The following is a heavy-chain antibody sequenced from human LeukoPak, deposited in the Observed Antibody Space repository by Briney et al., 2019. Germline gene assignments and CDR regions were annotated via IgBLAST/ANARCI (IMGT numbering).Heavy chain of an antibody. Sequence: ASVKVSCKASGGTFSSYAISWVRQAPGQGLEWMGGIIPIFGTANYAQKFQGRVTITADESTSTAYMELSSLRSEDTAVYYCARSGGSYPVGDYWGQGTLVTVSS. J-gene: IGHJ4*02. V-gene: IGHV1-69*13. CDR1: GGTFSSYA. CDR2: IIPIFGTA. CDR3: ARSGGSYPVGDY. D-gene: IGHD1-26*01.